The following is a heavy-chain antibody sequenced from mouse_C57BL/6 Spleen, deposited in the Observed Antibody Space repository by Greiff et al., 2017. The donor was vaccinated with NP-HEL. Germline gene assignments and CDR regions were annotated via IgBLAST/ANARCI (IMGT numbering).Heavy chain of an antibody. D-gene: IGHD1-1*01. CDR1: GYTFTDYN. J-gene: IGHJ1*03. V-gene: IGHV1-18*01. Sequence: EVQLQQSGPELVKPGASVKIPCKASGYTFTDYNMDWVKQSHGKSLEWIGDINPNNGGTIYNQKFKGKATLTVDKSSSTAYMELRSLTSEDTAVYYCARNWGRGGSSRDWYFDVWGTGTTVTVSS. CDR2: INPNNGGT. CDR3: ARNWGRGGSSRDWYFDV.